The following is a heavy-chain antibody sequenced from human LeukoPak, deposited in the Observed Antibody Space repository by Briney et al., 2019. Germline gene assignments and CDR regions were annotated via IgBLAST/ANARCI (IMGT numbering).Heavy chain of an antibody. J-gene: IGHJ6*02. CDR2: ISSSGSTI. CDR3: ARDLHMLPDNV. D-gene: IGHD2-8*01. V-gene: IGHV3-11*01. CDR1: GFTFSDYY. Sequence: GGSLRLSCAASGFTFSDYYMSWIRQAPGKGLEWVSYISSSGSTIYYADSVKGRFTISRDNAKNSLYLQMYSLRAEDTAVYYCARDLHMLPDNVWGQGTTVTVSS.